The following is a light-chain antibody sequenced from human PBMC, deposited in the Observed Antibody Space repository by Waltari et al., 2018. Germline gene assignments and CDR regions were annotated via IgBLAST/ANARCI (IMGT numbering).Light chain of an antibody. CDR2: DAA. Sequence: DIQMTQSPSTLSASVGDRVTITCRASQTISDWLAWYQHKPGRAPRLLLYDAARLESGVPSRFSGSGFGTDFTLTISSLQPDDFASYYCQQYLVYPLTFGGGTKIEIK. V-gene: IGKV1-5*01. J-gene: IGKJ4*01. CDR1: QTISDW. CDR3: QQYLVYPLT.